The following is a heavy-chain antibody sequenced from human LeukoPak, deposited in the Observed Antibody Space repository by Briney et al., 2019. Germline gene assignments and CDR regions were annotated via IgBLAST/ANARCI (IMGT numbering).Heavy chain of an antibody. CDR1: GFTFSSYA. D-gene: IGHD3-22*01. J-gene: IGHJ4*02. Sequence: GGSLRLSCAASGFTFSSYAMQWVRPAPGKGLEWVAVISYDGSNKYYADSVKSRFTISRDNSKNTLYLQMNSLRAEDTAVYYCAREYYYDSSGYYPFDYWGQGALVTVSS. V-gene: IGHV3-30-3*01. CDR2: ISYDGSNK. CDR3: AREYYYDSSGYYPFDY.